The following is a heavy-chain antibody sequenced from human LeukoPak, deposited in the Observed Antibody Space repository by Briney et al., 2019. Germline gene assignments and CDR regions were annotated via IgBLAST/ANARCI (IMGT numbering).Heavy chain of an antibody. CDR3: ARGFSSSSPSDY. V-gene: IGHV1-18*01. J-gene: IGHJ4*02. Sequence: ASVKVSCKASRYSFTNYGVNWVRQAPGQGLERVGWVAPYNGHTNYAQKFQGRVTLTTDTSTNTAYMELRSLKSDDTAVYYCARGFSSSSPSDYWGQGTLVTVAS. CDR2: VAPYNGHT. D-gene: IGHD6-6*01. CDR1: RYSFTNYG.